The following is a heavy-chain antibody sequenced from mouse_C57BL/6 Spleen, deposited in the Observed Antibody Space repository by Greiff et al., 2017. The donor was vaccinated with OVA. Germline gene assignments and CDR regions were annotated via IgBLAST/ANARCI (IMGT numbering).Heavy chain of an antibody. D-gene: IGHD1-1*01. CDR3: ARRGDYGSSSAWFAY. Sequence: VKLMESGAELVRPGTSVKVSCKASGYAFTNYLIEWVKQRPGQGLEWIGVINPGSGGTNYNEKFKGKATLTAAKSSSTAYMQLSSLTSEDSAVYFGARRGDYGSSSAWFAYWGQGTLVTVSA. CDR1: GYAFTNYL. V-gene: IGHV1-54*01. CDR2: INPGSGGT. J-gene: IGHJ3*01.